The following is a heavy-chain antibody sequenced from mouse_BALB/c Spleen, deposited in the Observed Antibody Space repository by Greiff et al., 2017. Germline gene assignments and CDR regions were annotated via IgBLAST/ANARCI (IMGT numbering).Heavy chain of an antibody. V-gene: IGHV2-9*02. J-gene: IGHJ3*01. CDR1: GFSLTSYG. D-gene: IGHD2-3*01. CDR3: ARDKGGTDGYYLAY. CDR2: IWAGGST. Sequence: VKLMESGPGLVAPSQSLSITCTVSGFSLTSYGVHWVRQPPGKGLEWLGVIWAGGSTNYNSALMSRLSISKDNSKSQVFLKMNSLQTDDTAMYYCARDKGGTDGYYLAYWGQGTLVTVSA.